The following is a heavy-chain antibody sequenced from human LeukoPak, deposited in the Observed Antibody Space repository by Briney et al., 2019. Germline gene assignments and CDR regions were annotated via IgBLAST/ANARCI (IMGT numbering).Heavy chain of an antibody. D-gene: IGHD5-12*01. CDR1: GYTFTSYA. CDR2: ISAYNGNT. CDR3: VISFPGYTSSPNWFDP. J-gene: IGHJ5*02. Sequence: ASVKVSCKASGYTFTSYAFSWVRQAPGQGLEWMGWISAYNGNTNYAQKLQDRVTVTTDTSTSTAYMELRSLRSDDTALYYCVISFPGYTSSPNWFDPWGQGTLVTVSS. V-gene: IGHV1-18*01.